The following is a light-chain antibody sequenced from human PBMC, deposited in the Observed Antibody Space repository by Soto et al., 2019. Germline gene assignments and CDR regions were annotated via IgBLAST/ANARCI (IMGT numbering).Light chain of an antibody. Sequence: EIVMTQSPATLSVSPGERVTLSCRARQSVSRNLAWYQQKPGQAPRLLSYGASTMATGIPARFSGSGSGTEFTLTISSLQSEDFAVYYCQQYNNWPLTFGGGNKVEIK. V-gene: IGKV3-15*01. CDR2: GAS. J-gene: IGKJ4*01. CDR1: QSVSRN. CDR3: QQYNNWPLT.